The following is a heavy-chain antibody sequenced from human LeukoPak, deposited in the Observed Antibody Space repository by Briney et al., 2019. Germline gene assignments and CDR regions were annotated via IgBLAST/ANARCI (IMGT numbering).Heavy chain of an antibody. CDR1: GFTFSSYE. V-gene: IGHV3-48*03. D-gene: IGHD3-10*01. J-gene: IGHJ3*02. Sequence: GGSLRLSCAASGFTFSSYEMNWVRQAPGKGLEWVSYISSSGSTIYYADSVKGRFTISRDNAKNSLYLQMNSLRAEDTAVYYCARVAYYNDAFDIWGQGTMVTVSS. CDR3: ARVAYYNDAFDI. CDR2: ISSSGSTI.